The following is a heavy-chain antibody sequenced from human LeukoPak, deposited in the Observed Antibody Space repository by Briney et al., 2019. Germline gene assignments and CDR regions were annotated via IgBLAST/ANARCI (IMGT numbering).Heavy chain of an antibody. CDR2: IIPIFGTA. CDR3: ARDWSRGYCTNGVCYAGRGFDY. CDR1: GGTFSSYA. V-gene: IGHV1-69*06. Sequence: SVKVSCKASGGTFSSYAISWVRQAPGQGLEWMGSIIPIFGTANYAQEFQGRVTITADKSTSTAYMELSSLRSEDTAVYYCARDWSRGYCTNGVCYAGRGFDYWGQGTLVTVSS. D-gene: IGHD2-8*01. J-gene: IGHJ4*02.